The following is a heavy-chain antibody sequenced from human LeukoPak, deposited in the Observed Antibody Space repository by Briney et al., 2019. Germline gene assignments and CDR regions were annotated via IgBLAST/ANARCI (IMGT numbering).Heavy chain of an antibody. Sequence: GGSLRLSCAASGFTFSSHWMSWVRQAPGKGLEWVANIQQDGSDKNYVDSVKGRFTIFRDNAKKSLSLQMNSLRAEDTAVYYCAISSGWPHNWFDPWGQGTLVTVSS. CDR3: AISSGWPHNWFDP. V-gene: IGHV3-7*01. J-gene: IGHJ5*02. D-gene: IGHD6-19*01. CDR2: IQQDGSDK. CDR1: GFTFSSHW.